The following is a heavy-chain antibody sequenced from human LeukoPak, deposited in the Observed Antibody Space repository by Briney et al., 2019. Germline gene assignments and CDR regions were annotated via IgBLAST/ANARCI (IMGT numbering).Heavy chain of an antibody. V-gene: IGHV4-34*01. Sequence: SETLSLTCAVYGGSFSGYYWSWIRRPPGKGLEWIGEINHSGSTNYNPSLKSRVTISVDTSKNQFSLKLSSVTAADTAVYYCARGLRYFDWASGYWGQGTLVTVSS. CDR1: GGSFSGYY. CDR3: ARGLRYFDWASGY. D-gene: IGHD3-9*01. CDR2: INHSGST. J-gene: IGHJ4*02.